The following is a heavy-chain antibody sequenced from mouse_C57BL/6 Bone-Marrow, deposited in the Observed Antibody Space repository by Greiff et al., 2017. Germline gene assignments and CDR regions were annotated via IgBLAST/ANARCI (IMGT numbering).Heavy chain of an antibody. Sequence: VQLQESGAELVRPGTSVKMSCKASGYTFTNYWIGWAKQRPGHGLEWIGDIYPGGGYTNYNEKFKGKATLTADKSSSTAYMQFSSLTSEDSAIYYCAREGSFDYWGQGTTLTVSS. CDR1: GYTFTNYW. V-gene: IGHV1-63*01. CDR2: IYPGGGYT. CDR3: AREGSFDY. J-gene: IGHJ2*01.